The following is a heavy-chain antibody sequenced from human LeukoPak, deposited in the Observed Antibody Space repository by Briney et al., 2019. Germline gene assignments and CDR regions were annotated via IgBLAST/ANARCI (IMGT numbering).Heavy chain of an antibody. V-gene: IGHV4-34*01. Sequence: PSETLSLTCAVYGGSFSGYYWSWIRQPPGKGLEWIGEINHSGSTNYNPSLKSRVTISVDTSKNQFSLQLNSVTPEDTAVYYCARDQEDKTNYFDYWGQGTLVTVSS. CDR3: ARDQEDKTNYFDY. CDR2: INHSGST. J-gene: IGHJ4*02. CDR1: GGSFSGYY.